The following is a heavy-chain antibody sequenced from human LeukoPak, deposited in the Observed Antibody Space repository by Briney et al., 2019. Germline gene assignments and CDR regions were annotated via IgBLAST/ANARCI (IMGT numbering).Heavy chain of an antibody. CDR1: GYSISSGYY. CDR2: IYHSGST. Sequence: SSETLSLTCTVSGYSISSGYYWGWSRQPPGKGLEWIGSIYHSGSTYYNPSLKSRVTISVDTSKNQFSLKLSSVTAADTAVYYCARSRLRLNWFDPWGQGTLVTVSS. J-gene: IGHJ5*02. D-gene: IGHD4-17*01. V-gene: IGHV4-38-2*02. CDR3: ARSRLRLNWFDP.